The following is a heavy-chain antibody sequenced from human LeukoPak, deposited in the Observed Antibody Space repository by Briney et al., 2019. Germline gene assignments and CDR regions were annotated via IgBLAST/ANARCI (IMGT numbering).Heavy chain of an antibody. V-gene: IGHV3-53*01. J-gene: IGHJ5*02. CDR2: IYSGGST. CDR3: ARGPYYSNWFDP. CDR1: GFTVSSNY. D-gene: IGHD3-10*01. Sequence: GGSLRLSCAASGFTVSSNYMSWVRQAPGKGLEWVSVIYSGGSTYYADSVKGRFTISRDNSKNTLYLQMNSLRAEDTAVYYCARGPYYSNWFDPWGQGTLVTVSS.